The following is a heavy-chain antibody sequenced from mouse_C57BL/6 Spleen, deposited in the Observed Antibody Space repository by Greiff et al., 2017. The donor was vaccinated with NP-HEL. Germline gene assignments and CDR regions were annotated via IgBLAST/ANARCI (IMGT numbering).Heavy chain of an antibody. CDR1: GYTFTSYW. CDR2: IDPSDSYT. Sequence: QVQLQQPGAELVKPGASVKLSCKASGYTFTSYWMQWVKQRPGQGLEWIGEIDPSDSYTNYNQKFKGKATLTVDTSSSTAYMQLSSLTSEDSAVYYCARYGNITWYFDVWGTGTTVTVSS. CDR3: ARYGNITWYFDV. J-gene: IGHJ1*03. D-gene: IGHD1-1*01. V-gene: IGHV1-50*01.